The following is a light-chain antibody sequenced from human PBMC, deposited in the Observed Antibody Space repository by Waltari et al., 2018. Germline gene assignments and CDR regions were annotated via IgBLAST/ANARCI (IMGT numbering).Light chain of an antibody. J-gene: IGLJ2*01. CDR2: ANN. CDR3: AAWDDSLNGWV. CDR1: SSNIGINT. Sequence: QSVLTQPPSVSGTPGQRVTISCSGRSSNIGINTVSWFLQFPGTAPKLLIYANNGRPSGVPDRFAGTKSCTSASLAISGRQAEDDATYYCAAWDDSLNGWVFGGGTKLTVL. V-gene: IGLV1-44*01.